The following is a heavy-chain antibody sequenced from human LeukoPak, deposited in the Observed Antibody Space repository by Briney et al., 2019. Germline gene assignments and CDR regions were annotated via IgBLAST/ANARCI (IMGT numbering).Heavy chain of an antibody. CDR3: ARGRARVLDY. CDR1: GYTFTDYY. J-gene: IGHJ4*02. V-gene: IGHV1-2*02. Sequence: ASVKVSCKASGYTFTDYYMHWVRQAPGQGLEWVAWINPNSGGTNYAQKFQGRVTVTRDTSINTVYMELSRLRSDDTAVYYCARGRARVLDYWGQGTLVTVSS. CDR2: INPNSGGT.